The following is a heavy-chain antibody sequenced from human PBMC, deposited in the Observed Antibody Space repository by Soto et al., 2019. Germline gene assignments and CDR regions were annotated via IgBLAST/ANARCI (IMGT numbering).Heavy chain of an antibody. Sequence: QVQLQESGPGLVKPSGTLSLTCAVSGGSISSSNWWSWVRQPPGKGLEWFGEISHSGSTNYNPSLKSRVTIAVDKSKNQFSLKPSSVTAADTAVYYCARDRCSGGSCYSGRKWRYFDYWAQGTLVTVSS. J-gene: IGHJ4*02. CDR3: ARDRCSGGSCYSGRKWRYFDY. D-gene: IGHD2-15*01. V-gene: IGHV4-4*02. CDR1: GGSISSSNW. CDR2: ISHSGST.